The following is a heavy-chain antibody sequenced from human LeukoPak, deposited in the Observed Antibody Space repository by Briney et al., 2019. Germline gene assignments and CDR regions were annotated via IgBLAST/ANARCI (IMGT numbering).Heavy chain of an antibody. J-gene: IGHJ4*02. Sequence: PSETLSLTCAVYGGSFSGYYWSWIRQPPGKGLEWIGEINHSGSTNYNPSLKSRVTISVDTSKNQFSLKVSSVTAADTAVYYCARVGSYNFDYWGQGTLVIVSS. CDR2: INHSGST. CDR1: GGSFSGYY. CDR3: ARVGSYNFDY. D-gene: IGHD1-26*01. V-gene: IGHV4-34*01.